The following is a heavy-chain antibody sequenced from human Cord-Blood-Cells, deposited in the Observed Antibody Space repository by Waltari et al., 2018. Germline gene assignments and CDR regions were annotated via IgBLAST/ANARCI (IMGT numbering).Heavy chain of an antibody. D-gene: IGHD6-6*01. V-gene: IGHV4-61*09. CDR1: GGSISSGSYD. CDR3: ARGGSSDAFDI. J-gene: IGHJ3*02. Sequence: QVQLQESGPGLVKPSQTLSLTCTVSGGSISSGSYDWSWIRQPAGKGLEWIGYIYTSGSTNYNPSLKSRVTISVDTSKNQFSLKLSSVTAADTAVYYCARGGSSDAFDIWGQGTMVTVSS. CDR2: IYTSGST.